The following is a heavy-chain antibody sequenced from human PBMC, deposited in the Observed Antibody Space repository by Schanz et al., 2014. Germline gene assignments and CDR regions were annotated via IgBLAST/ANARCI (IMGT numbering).Heavy chain of an antibody. CDR1: GYTFVSYS. CDR2: ISAYNGNT. CDR3: ARGRTFDY. Sequence: QVQLVQSGAEVKKPGASVKVSCKASGYTFVSYSMHWVRQAPGQGLEWMGWISAYNGNTNYAQKRQSRVTMTRNTSMSTAYIERHILTSEDTAVYYCARGRTFDYWGQGTLVTVSS. V-gene: IGHV1-8*02. J-gene: IGHJ4*02.